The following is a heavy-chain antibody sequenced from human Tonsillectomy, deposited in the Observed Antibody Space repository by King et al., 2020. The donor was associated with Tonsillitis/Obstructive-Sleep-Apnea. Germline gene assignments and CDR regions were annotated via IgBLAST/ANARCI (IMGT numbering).Heavy chain of an antibody. J-gene: IGHJ5*02. CDR2: ISSSSSTI. CDR3: ATHDYGDYEGFDP. D-gene: IGHD4-17*01. Sequence: VQLVESGGGLVQPGGSLRLSCAASGFTFSSYSMNWVRQAPGKGLEWVSYISSSSSTIYYADSVKGRFTISRDNAKNLLYLQMNSLRDEDTAVYYCATHDYGDYEGFDPWGQGTLVTVSS. CDR1: GFTFSSYS. V-gene: IGHV3-48*02.